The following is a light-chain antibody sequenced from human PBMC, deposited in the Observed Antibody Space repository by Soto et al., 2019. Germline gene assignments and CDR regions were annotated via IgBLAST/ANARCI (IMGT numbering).Light chain of an antibody. V-gene: IGLV2-11*01. J-gene: IGLJ3*02. Sequence: QSALTQPRSVSGSPGQSVTISCTGTSSDVGGYQSVSWYQQYPGKAPKVMIYEVTKRPSGVPDRFSGSKSGNTASLTVSGLQADDEADDYCASHEGSSHACVFGGGTKLTVL. CDR1: SSDVGGYQS. CDR3: ASHEGSSHACV. CDR2: EVT.